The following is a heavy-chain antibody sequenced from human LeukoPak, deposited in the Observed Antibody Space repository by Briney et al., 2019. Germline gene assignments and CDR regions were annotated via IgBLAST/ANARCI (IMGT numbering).Heavy chain of an antibody. CDR2: IYYSGST. CDR3: ARVRLNCSGGSCYPDAFDI. CDR1: GGSISSYY. J-gene: IGHJ3*02. Sequence: SETLSLTFTVSGGSISSYYWSWIRQPPGKGLEWIGYIYYSGSTNYNPSLKSRVTISVDTSKNQFSLKLSSVTAADTAVYYCARVRLNCSGGSCYPDAFDIWGQGTMVTVSS. V-gene: IGHV4-59*01. D-gene: IGHD2-15*01.